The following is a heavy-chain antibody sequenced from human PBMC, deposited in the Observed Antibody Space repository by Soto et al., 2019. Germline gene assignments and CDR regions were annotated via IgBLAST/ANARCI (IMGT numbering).Heavy chain of an antibody. J-gene: IGHJ4*02. CDR1: GFSLSTSGVV. V-gene: IGHV2-5*02. Sequence: QITLKESGPTLVKPTQTLTLTCTFSGFSLSTSGVVVGWIRQPPGKALEWLALIYWDDDKRYSPSLKSRLTITKDTSKNQVVLTMTNMDPVDTATYYCAHVYGGYDNFDYWGQGTLVTVSS. D-gene: IGHD5-12*01. CDR3: AHVYGGYDNFDY. CDR2: IYWDDDK.